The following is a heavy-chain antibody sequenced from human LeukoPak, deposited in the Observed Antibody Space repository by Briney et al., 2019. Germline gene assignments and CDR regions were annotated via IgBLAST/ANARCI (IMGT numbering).Heavy chain of an antibody. V-gene: IGHV3-66*01. J-gene: IGHJ6*02. CDR1: GCTVSSNY. CDR2: IYSGGST. Sequence: GGSLRLSCAASGCTVSSNYMSWVRQAPGKGLEWVSVIYSGGSTYYADSVKGRFTSSRDNSKNTLYLQMNCLRAEDTAVYYCARDVFGTYGMDVWGQGTTVTVSS. CDR3: ARDVFGTYGMDV. D-gene: IGHD1-1*01.